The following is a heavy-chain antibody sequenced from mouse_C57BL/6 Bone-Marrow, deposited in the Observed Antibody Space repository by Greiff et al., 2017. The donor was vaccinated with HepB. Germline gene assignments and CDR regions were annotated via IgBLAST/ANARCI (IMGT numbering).Heavy chain of an antibody. J-gene: IGHJ1*03. CDR3: AREVYDPTGYFDV. CDR1: GYSITSGYY. CDR2: ISYDGSN. D-gene: IGHD2-3*01. Sequence: EVKLMESGPGLVKPSQSLSLTCSVTGYSITSGYYWNWIRQFPGNKLEWMGYISYDGSNNYNPSLKNRISITRDTSKNQFFLKLNSVTTEDTATYYCAREVYDPTGYFDVWGTGTTVTVSS. V-gene: IGHV3-6*01.